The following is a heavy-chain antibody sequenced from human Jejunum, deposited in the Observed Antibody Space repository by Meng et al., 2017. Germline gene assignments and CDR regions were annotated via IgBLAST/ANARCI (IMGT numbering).Heavy chain of an antibody. J-gene: IGHJ4*02. D-gene: IGHD3-22*01. CDR2: ISSSGGRT. V-gene: IGHV3-23*01. CDR3: AKRAGTICYNSSGYEFDN. Sequence: GESLKISCAGSGFTFSSYVMNWVRQAPGKGLEWVSSISSSGGRTNYAESVKGRFTIFRENSKNTLYQQMNNLRAEDTAVYYCAKRAGTICYNSSGYEFDNWGQGTLVTVSS. CDR1: GFTFSSYV.